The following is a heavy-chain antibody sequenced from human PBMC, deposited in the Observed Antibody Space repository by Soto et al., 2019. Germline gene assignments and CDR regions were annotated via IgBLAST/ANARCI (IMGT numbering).Heavy chain of an antibody. CDR1: GFTFSSDA. CDR2: IGESGTPP. J-gene: IGHJ6*02. Sequence: GGSLGLSCSASGFTFSSDAMKWVRQALGKGLEWVSLIGESGTPPSYADSVKGRFTISRDNSGNTLFLEMYSLRAEDTAVYYCARYIPGVRYYGMDVWGQGTTVTVSS. D-gene: IGHD2-2*01. V-gene: IGHV3-23*01. CDR3: ARYIPGVRYYGMDV.